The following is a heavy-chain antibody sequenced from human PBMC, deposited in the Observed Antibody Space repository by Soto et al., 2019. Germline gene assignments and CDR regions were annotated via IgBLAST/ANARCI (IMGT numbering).Heavy chain of an antibody. J-gene: IGHJ6*02. CDR2: INAGNGNT. D-gene: IGHD3-10*01. V-gene: IGHV1-3*01. Sequence: QVPLVQSGAEVKKPGASVKVSCKASGYTFTSYAMHWVRQAPGQRLEWMGWINAGNGNTKYSQKFQGRVTITRDTSASTAYMELSSLRSEDTAVYYCARVGARMVRGVIWRGMDVWGQGTTVTVSS. CDR3: ARVGARMVRGVIWRGMDV. CDR1: GYTFTSYA.